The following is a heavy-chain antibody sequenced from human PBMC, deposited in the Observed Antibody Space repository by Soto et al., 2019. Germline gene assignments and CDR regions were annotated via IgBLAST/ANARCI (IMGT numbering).Heavy chain of an antibody. CDR1: GYTFTSFG. V-gene: IGHV1-18*01. CDR2: ISAYNGNT. D-gene: IGHD3-16*01. Sequence: QVQLVQSGAEVKKPGASVKVSCKASGYTFTSFGINWVRQAPGQGLEWMGWISAYNGNTNYAQNFQGRVTMTTDTTTSTANIAASILLSDHTAEYSCAKGGTPDDYCDQGTLGTVSS. J-gene: IGHJ4*02. CDR3: AKGGTPDDY.